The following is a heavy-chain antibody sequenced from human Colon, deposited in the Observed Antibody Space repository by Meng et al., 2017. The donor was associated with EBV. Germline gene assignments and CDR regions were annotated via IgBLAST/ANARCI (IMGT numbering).Heavy chain of an antibody. J-gene: IGHJ4*02. CDR2: TYYRSKWHN. V-gene: IGHV6-1*01. CDR1: GVSLSSPGAA. CDR3: ARDYGTSRPFEY. D-gene: IGHD1/OR15-1a*01. Sequence: QPHQPLPERLNPLHTRARPCAMSGVSLSSPGAAWNWIRQSPSRGLEWLGRTYYRSKWHNDYAVSVKGRIAINPDTSKNQFFLQLNSVTPEDTAVYYCARDYGTSRPFEYWGQGILVTVSS.